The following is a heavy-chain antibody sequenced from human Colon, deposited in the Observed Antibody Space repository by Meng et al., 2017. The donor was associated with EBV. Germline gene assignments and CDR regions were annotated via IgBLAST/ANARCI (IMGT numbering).Heavy chain of an antibody. V-gene: IGHV4-39*01. CDR1: GGPISRTGTC. CDR2: QCHADDT. J-gene: IGHJ4*02. D-gene: IGHD4-23*01. Sequence: QRQLRESGLGLVKPSETLSLTCTVSGGPISRTGTCGGWIRQPPGKGLEWIGSQCHADDTYYNPSLMGQVTISVDTSKNQVSLKLTSVTAADTSIYYCARHTFSGNPGGIDSWGQGILVTVSS. CDR3: ARHTFSGNPGGIDS.